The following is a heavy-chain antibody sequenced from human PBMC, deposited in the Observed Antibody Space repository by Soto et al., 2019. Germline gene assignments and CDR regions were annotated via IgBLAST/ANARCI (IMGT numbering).Heavy chain of an antibody. CDR2: IGTAGDT. V-gene: IGHV3-13*01. J-gene: IGHJ4*02. CDR1: GFTYSNYD. CDR3: ARGRLISLYYFAY. Sequence: GGSLRLSCAASGFTYSNYDMHWVRQVTGKGLEWVSTIGTAGDTYYPGSVKGRFTISRENAKNSLYPQMNSLRAEDTAVYYCARGRLISLYYFAYWGQGTLVTVCS. D-gene: IGHD2-15*01.